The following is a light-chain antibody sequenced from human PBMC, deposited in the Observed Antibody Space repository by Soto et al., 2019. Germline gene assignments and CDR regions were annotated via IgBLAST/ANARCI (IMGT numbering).Light chain of an antibody. CDR2: GAS. Sequence: DIVMTQSPATLSVAPGERVTFSCRASQGVSRKLAWYQHKPGQAPRLLISGASTGATGIPARFSGSGSGTEFTLTISSLQSEDCAVYYCQKYDTSPYDFGQGTKLEI. CDR1: QGVSRK. V-gene: IGKV3-15*01. J-gene: IGKJ2*01. CDR3: QKYDTSPYD.